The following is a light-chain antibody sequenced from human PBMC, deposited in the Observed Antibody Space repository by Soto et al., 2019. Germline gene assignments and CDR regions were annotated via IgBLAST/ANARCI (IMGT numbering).Light chain of an antibody. CDR2: EGS. CDR1: SRGVGSYKF. V-gene: IGLV2-23*01. J-gene: IGLJ2*01. CDR3: CSYAGSSTLV. Sequence: QSALTQPASVSGSPGQSITISCTGTSRGVGSYKFVSWYQQHPVKAPKLMIYEGSKRPSGVSNRLSGSKSGNTASLTISGLQAEDEADYYCCSYAGSSTLVFGGWTKVTVL.